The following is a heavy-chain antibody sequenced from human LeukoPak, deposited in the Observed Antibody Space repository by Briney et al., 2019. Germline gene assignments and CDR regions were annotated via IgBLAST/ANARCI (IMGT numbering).Heavy chain of an antibody. D-gene: IGHD2-21*01. CDR2: TSSSDAGT. V-gene: IGHV3-23*01. Sequence: GGSLRLSCAASGFTLSSFEMNWVRQAPGKGLEWASATSSSDAGTYYADSVRGRFTISRDNSKNTLYLQMNSLRAEDAAVYYCARAPVTSCRGAYCYPFDYWGQGTLVTVSS. J-gene: IGHJ4*02. CDR3: ARAPVTSCRGAYCYPFDY. CDR1: GFTLSSFE.